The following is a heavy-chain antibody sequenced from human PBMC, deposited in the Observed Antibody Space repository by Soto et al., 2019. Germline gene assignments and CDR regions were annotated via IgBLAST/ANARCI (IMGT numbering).Heavy chain of an antibody. D-gene: IGHD6-19*01. CDR3: ARVSLQWLVQEY. V-gene: IGHV3-53*02. CDR2: IYFGGNT. Sequence: EVQLVETGGGLVQPGGSLRLSCAASGFTVSDSYMSWVRQAPGKGLECVSVIYFGGNTYYADSVRGRFTISRDISTNTLFLQMDNLRAEDTAVYFCARVSLQWLVQEYWGQGTLVTVSS. CDR1: GFTVSDSY. J-gene: IGHJ4*02.